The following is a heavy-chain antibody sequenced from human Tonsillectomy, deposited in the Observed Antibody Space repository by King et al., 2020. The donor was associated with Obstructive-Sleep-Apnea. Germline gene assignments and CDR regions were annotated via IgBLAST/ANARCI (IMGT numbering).Heavy chain of an antibody. V-gene: IGHV4-30-4*01. Sequence: QLQESGPGLVKPSQTLSLTCTVSGGSISSGDYYWSWIRQPPRKGLEWIGYIYYSGSTYYNPSLKSRVTISVDTSKNQFSLKLSSVTAADTAVYYCARDSVATSGYYYYGMDVWGQGTTVTVSS. D-gene: IGHD6-19*01. CDR1: GGSISSGDYY. J-gene: IGHJ6*02. CDR3: ARDSVATSGYYYYGMDV. CDR2: IYYSGST.